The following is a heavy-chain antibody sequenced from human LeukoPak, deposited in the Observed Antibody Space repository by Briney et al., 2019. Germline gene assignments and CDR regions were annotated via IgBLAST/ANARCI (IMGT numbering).Heavy chain of an antibody. J-gene: IGHJ6*03. CDR2: IRYDGSNK. V-gene: IGHV3-30*02. CDR3: AKDTVKVTTIRRVPHYMDV. D-gene: IGHD5-12*01. CDR1: GFTFSSYG. Sequence: GGSLRLSCAASGFTFSSYGIHWVRQAPGKGLEWVAFIRYDGSNKYYADSVQGRFTISRDNSKNTLYLQMNSLRAEDTALYYCAKDTVKVTTIRRVPHYMDVWGKGTTVTISS.